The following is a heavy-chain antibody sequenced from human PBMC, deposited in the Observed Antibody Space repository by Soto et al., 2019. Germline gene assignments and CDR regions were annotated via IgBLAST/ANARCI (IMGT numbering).Heavy chain of an antibody. V-gene: IGHV4-59*12. CDR1: GGSISRYY. J-gene: IGHJ4*02. CDR3: ARDSRILTGYYAFDY. D-gene: IGHD3-9*01. CDR2: IYYSGST. Sequence: SETLSLTCTVSGGSISRYYWSWIRQPPGKGLEWIGYIYYSGSTNYNPSLKSRVTISVDTSKNQFSLKLSSVTAADTAVYYCARDSRILTGYYAFDYRGQGTLVTVSS.